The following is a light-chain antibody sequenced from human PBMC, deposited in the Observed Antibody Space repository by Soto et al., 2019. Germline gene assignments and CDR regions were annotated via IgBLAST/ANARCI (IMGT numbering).Light chain of an antibody. CDR3: SGYTARSTLV. J-gene: IGLJ3*02. Sequence: QSVLTQPASVSGSAGQSITISCSGTMRDVGAYNLVSWYQQHPGTAPKLIIYEVRNRPSGISSRFSGSRSGNTASLTISGLQSEDEGDYYCSGYTARSTLVFGGGTKVTVL. V-gene: IGLV2-14*01. CDR1: MRDVGAYNL. CDR2: EVR.